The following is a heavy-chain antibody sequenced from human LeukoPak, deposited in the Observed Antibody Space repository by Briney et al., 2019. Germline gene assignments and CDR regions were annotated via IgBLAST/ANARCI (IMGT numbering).Heavy chain of an antibody. CDR3: AKDSHYDFWSGYYRSTGFDP. D-gene: IGHD3-3*01. CDR2: IRYDGSNK. CDR1: GFTFSSYG. J-gene: IGHJ5*02. Sequence: GGSLRLSCAASGFTFSSYGMHWVRQAPGKGLEWVAFIRYDGSNKYYADSVKGRFTISRDNSKNTLYLQMNSLRAEDTAVYYCAKDSHYDFWSGYYRSTGFDPWGQGTLVTVSS. V-gene: IGHV3-30*02.